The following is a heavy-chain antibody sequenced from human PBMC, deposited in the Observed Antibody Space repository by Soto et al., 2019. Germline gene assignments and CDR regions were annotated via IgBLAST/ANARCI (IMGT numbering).Heavy chain of an antibody. CDR3: ARTWAAADYYYYYGMDV. J-gene: IGHJ6*02. CDR2: IWYDGSNK. CDR1: GFTFSSYG. V-gene: IGHV3-33*01. D-gene: IGHD6-13*01. Sequence: PGGSLRLSXAASGFTFSSYGMHWVRQAPGKGLEWVAVIWYDGSNKYYADSVKGRFTISRDNSKNTLYLQMNSLRAEDTAVYYCARTWAAADYYYYYGMDVWGQGTTVTVSS.